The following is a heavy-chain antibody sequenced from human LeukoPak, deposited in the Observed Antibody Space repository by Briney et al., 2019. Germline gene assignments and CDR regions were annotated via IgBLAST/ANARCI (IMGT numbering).Heavy chain of an antibody. Sequence: ASVKVSCKASGGTFSSYAIGWVRQAPGQGLEWMGGIIPIFGTANYAQKFQGRVTITTDESTSTAYMELSSLRSEDTAVYYRARDYYDSSGYLDYWGQGTLVTVSS. V-gene: IGHV1-69*05. CDR3: ARDYYDSSGYLDY. CDR2: IIPIFGTA. J-gene: IGHJ4*02. CDR1: GGTFSSYA. D-gene: IGHD3-22*01.